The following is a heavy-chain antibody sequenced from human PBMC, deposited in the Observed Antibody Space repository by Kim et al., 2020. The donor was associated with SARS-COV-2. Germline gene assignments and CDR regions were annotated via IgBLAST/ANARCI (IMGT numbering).Heavy chain of an antibody. CDR2: IKQDGSEK. CDR3: ARAPYYDFWSGYGMDV. CDR1: GFTFSSYW. D-gene: IGHD3-3*01. V-gene: IGHV3-7*01. J-gene: IGHJ6*04. Sequence: GGSLRLSCAASGFTFSSYWMSWVRQAPGKGLEWVANIKQDGSEKYYVDSVKGRFTISRDNAKNSLYLQMNSLRAEDTAVYYCARAPYYDFWSGYGMDVWGKGTTVTVSS.